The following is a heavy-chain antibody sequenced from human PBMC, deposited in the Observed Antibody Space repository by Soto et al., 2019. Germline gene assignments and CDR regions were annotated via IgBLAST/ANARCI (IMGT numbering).Heavy chain of an antibody. J-gene: IGHJ4*02. Sequence: ETLSLTCTVSGASISISSFYWGWIRQPPGKGLESIANIYYDGSTYYNPSLKSRVTISVDTSKNQFSLKLSSVTAADTAVYYCAAGGGLPRYYWGQGTLVTVSS. CDR2: IYYDGST. CDR1: GASISISSFY. CDR3: AAGGGLPRYY. D-gene: IGHD5-12*01. V-gene: IGHV4-39*01.